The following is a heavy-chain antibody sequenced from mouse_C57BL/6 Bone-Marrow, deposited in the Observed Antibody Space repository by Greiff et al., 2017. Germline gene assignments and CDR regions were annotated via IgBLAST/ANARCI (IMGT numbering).Heavy chain of an antibody. J-gene: IGHJ4*01. V-gene: IGHV5-12*01. CDR2: ISNGGGST. CDR1: GFTFSDYY. Sequence: EVKLVESGGGLVQPGGSLKFSCAASGFTFSDYYMYWVRQTPEKRLEWVAYISNGGGSTYYPDTVKGRYTISRDNATNTLYLQMSRLKSEDTAMYYCAREGSFAMDYWGQGTSVTVSS. CDR3: AREGSFAMDY. D-gene: IGHD1-1*02.